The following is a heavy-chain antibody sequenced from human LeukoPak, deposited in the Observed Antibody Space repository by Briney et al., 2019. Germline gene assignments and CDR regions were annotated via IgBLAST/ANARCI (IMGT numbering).Heavy chain of an antibody. CDR3: ARGLGGYTSSQAY. D-gene: IGHD6-13*01. CDR1: GFTFSSYS. V-gene: IGHV3-48*04. Sequence: GGSLRLSCAASGFTFSSYSMNWVRQAPGKGLEWVSYISSSSSTIYYADSVKGRFTISRDNAKNTLYLQMNSLRAGDTAVYYCARGLGGYTSSQAYWGQGTLVTVSS. CDR2: ISSSSSTI. J-gene: IGHJ4*02.